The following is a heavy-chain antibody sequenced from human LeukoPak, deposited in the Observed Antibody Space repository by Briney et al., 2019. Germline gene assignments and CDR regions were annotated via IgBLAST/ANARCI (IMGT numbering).Heavy chain of an antibody. J-gene: IGHJ4*02. V-gene: IGHV4-59*01. D-gene: IGHD5-12*01. CDR1: GGSISGYY. CDR3: ARGGGGSGYWYY. Sequence: SETLSLTCTVSGGSISGYYWRWIRQPPGKGLEWIGYIYYSGSTSYNPSLKSRVTISVDTSKNQFSLNLRSVTAADTAVYYCARGGGGSGYWYYWGQGTLVTVSS. CDR2: IYYSGST.